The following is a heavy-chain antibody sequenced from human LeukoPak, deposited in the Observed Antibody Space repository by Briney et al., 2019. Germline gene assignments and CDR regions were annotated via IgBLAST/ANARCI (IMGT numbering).Heavy chain of an antibody. Sequence: ASVKVSCKVSGYTLTELSMHWVRQAPGKGLESMGGFDPEDGETINAQKFQGRVTMTEDTSTDTAYMELSSLRSEDTAVYYCATGDFKITMIVAFDYWGQGTLVTVSS. V-gene: IGHV1-24*01. CDR1: GYTLTELS. J-gene: IGHJ4*02. CDR2: FDPEDGET. D-gene: IGHD3-22*01. CDR3: ATGDFKITMIVAFDY.